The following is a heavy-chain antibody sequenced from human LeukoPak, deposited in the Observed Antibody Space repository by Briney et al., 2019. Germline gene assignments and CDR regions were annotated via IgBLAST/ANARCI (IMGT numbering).Heavy chain of an antibody. V-gene: IGHV3-30*01. Sequence: PGGSLRLSCAASGFTFSSYAMHWVRQAPGKGLEWVAVISYDGSNKYYADSVKGRFTISRDNSKNTLYLQMNSLRAEDTAVYYCARDSAVRGATEYYFDYWGQGTLVTVSS. CDR2: ISYDGSNK. CDR3: ARDSAVRGATEYYFDY. D-gene: IGHD1-26*01. CDR1: GFTFSSYA. J-gene: IGHJ4*02.